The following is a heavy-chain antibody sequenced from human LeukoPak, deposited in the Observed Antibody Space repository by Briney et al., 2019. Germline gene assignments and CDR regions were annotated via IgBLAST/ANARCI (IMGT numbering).Heavy chain of an antibody. CDR2: ISSDGNKI. Sequence: GGSLRLSCAASGFTFSSYWMSWVRQAPGKGLEWVAVISSDGNKIYYADSVKGRFTISRDNSKNTLYLEMNSLRPEDTALYYCARGAHRRDDYGGFFDYWGQGTLVTVSS. D-gene: IGHD4-23*01. CDR3: ARGAHRRDDYGGFFDY. CDR1: GFTFSSYW. J-gene: IGHJ4*02. V-gene: IGHV3-30*03.